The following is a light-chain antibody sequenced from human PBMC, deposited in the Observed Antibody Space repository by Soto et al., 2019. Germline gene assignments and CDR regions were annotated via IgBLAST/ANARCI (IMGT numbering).Light chain of an antibody. CDR1: QSMGVW. Sequence: DIQMTQSPSTLSASIGDRVTITCRASQSMGVWLAWYQQKPGKAPKFLIYNASTLESGVPSRFSGSGSETEFTLTISSLQPDDFATYYCQQYRSFPWTFGQGTMVEIK. J-gene: IGKJ1*01. V-gene: IGKV1-5*03. CDR2: NAS. CDR3: QQYRSFPWT.